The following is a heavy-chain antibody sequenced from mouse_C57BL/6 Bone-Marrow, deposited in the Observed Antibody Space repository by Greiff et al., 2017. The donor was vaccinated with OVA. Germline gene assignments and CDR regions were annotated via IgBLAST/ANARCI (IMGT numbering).Heavy chain of an antibody. CDR1: GYTFTDYY. Sequence: QVQLQQSGAELVRPGASVKLSCKASGYTFTDYYISWVKQRPGQGLEWIARIYPGRGNLYYNEKFKGKATLTAEKSSSTAYMQLSSLTSDDSAVYFCARSERLRDYFDYWGQGTTLTVSS. J-gene: IGHJ2*01. D-gene: IGHD2-2*01. CDR2: IYPGRGNL. CDR3: ARSERLRDYFDY. V-gene: IGHV1-76*01.